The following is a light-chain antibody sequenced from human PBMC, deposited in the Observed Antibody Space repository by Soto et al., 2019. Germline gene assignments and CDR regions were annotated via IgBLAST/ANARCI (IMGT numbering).Light chain of an antibody. V-gene: IGKV1-33*01. CDR2: DAS. Sequence: IQMPQSPSSLSASVVDRGTISFQASQDITNYLNWYQQKPGKAPKLLFYDASNLETGVPSRFSGSGSGTEFTLTISSLQTDDFATYYCQQYNTYSTFGQGTKVDIK. J-gene: IGKJ1*01. CDR3: QQYNTYST. CDR1: QDITNY.